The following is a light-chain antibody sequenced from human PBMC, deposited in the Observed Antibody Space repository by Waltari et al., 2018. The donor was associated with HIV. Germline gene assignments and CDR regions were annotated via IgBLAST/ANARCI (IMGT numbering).Light chain of an antibody. CDR1: PSLLYYNVYNY. V-gene: IGKV2-28*01. Sequence: EIVVTQSPLSLPVTPGEPASISCRSSPSLLYYNVYNYLDWYLQRPGQSPQLLIYLGSNRASGVPDRFSGSGSGTDFTLKISRVEAEDVGVYYCMQALHSPMLTFGGGTKVEIK. CDR2: LGS. J-gene: IGKJ4*01. CDR3: MQALHSPMLT.